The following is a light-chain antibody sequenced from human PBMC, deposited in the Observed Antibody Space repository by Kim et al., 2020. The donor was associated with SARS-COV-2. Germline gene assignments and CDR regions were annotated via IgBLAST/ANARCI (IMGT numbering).Light chain of an antibody. Sequence: QAVVTQEPSLTVSPGGTVTLTCGSSTGAVTSGLYPYWFQQKPGQAPRTLIYDTNNRHSWIPARFSGSLLGGKAALTLSRAQPEDEAEYYCLLSYSGARIFGGGTQLTVL. CDR3: LLSYSGARI. CDR1: TGAVTSGLY. CDR2: DTN. J-gene: IGLJ2*01. V-gene: IGLV7-46*01.